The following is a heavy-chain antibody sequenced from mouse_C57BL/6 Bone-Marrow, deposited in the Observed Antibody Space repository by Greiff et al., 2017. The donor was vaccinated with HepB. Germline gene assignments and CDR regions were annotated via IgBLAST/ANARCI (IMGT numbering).Heavy chain of an antibody. CDR1: GYTFTEYT. CDR2: FYPGSGSI. J-gene: IGHJ3*01. CDR3: ARHEGGNYGSSYFPWFAY. Sequence: VQLQQSGAELVKPGASVKLSCKASGYTFTEYTIHWVKQRSGQGLEWIGWFYPGSGSIKYNEKFKDKATLTADKSSSTVYMELSRLTSEDYAVYFCARHEGGNYGSSYFPWFAYWGQGTLVTVSA. V-gene: IGHV1-62-2*01. D-gene: IGHD1-1*01.